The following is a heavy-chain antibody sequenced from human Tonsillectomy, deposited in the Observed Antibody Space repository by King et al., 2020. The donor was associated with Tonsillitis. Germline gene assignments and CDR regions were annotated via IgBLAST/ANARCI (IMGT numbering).Heavy chain of an antibody. CDR3: ARHGRSSSGWYLRSDS. V-gene: IGHV5-51*01. D-gene: IGHD6-19*01. CDR1: GYSFTNYW. CDR2: IYPGDSDT. Sequence: VQLVQSGAEVKKPGESLKISCKGSGYSFTNYWIGWVRQMPGKGLEWMGIIYPGDSDTRYSPSFQGQVTISADKSISTAYLQWSSLKASDTAMYYCARHGRSSSGWYLRSDSWGQGTLVTVSS. J-gene: IGHJ4*02.